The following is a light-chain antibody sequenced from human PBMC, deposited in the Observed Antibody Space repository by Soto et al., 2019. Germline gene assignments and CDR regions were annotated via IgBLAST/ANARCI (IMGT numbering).Light chain of an antibody. CDR2: GAS. CDR1: QSLRSN. V-gene: IGKV3-15*01. Sequence: IVMTQSPPTLSVSPGEGATLACRASQSLRSNLAWYQQKPGQAPRLLIYGASTRATGIPARFSGSGSGTEFTLTISSLQSEDFAVYYCQQYSYWPRTFGQGTKVDIK. J-gene: IGKJ1*01. CDR3: QQYSYWPRT.